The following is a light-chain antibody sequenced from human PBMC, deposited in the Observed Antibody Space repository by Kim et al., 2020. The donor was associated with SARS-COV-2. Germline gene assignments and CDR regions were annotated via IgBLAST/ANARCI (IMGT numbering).Light chain of an antibody. Sequence: EVVMTQSPATLSVSPGERATLSCRASQSVGSNLAWYQQVPGQTPRLLIYDVSARATGIPARFIGGGSGTEFTPTIISLQSEDFAVYYCHQYNDWPRTFGQGTKVDIK. CDR3: HQYNDWPRT. CDR2: DVS. V-gene: IGKV3D-15*01. CDR1: QSVGSN. J-gene: IGKJ1*01.